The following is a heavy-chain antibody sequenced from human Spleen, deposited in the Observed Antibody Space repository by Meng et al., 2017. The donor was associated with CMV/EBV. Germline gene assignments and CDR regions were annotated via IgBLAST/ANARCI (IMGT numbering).Heavy chain of an antibody. Sequence: GGSLRLSCAASGFTFSSYAMHWVRQAPGKGLEWVAVISYDGSNKYYADSVKGRFTISRDNSKNTLFLQMNSLSAEDTAVYYCARGQFGSGSYSFGDYWGQGTLVTVSS. V-gene: IGHV3-30-3*01. CDR1: GFTFSSYA. J-gene: IGHJ4*02. CDR2: ISYDGSNK. CDR3: ARGQFGSGSYSFGDY. D-gene: IGHD3-10*01.